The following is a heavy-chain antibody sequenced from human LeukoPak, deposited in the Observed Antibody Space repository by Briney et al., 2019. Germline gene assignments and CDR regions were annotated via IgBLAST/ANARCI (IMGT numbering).Heavy chain of an antibody. Sequence: GGSLRLSCAASGFTFSSYAMHWVRQAPGKGLEWVAVISYDGSNKYYADSVKGRFTISRDNSKNTLYLQMNSLRAEDTAAYYCARGRTRINYGSGSPWGQGTLVTVSS. CDR1: GFTFSSYA. CDR2: ISYDGSNK. V-gene: IGHV3-30-3*01. J-gene: IGHJ5*02. CDR3: ARGRTRINYGSGSP. D-gene: IGHD3-10*01.